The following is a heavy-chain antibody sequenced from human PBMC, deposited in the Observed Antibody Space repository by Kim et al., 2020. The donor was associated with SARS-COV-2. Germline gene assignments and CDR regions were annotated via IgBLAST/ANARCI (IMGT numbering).Heavy chain of an antibody. CDR1: GGSFSGYY. J-gene: IGHJ4*02. CDR3: AKIGYCSGGSCRGLVDY. V-gene: IGHV4-34*01. CDR2: INHSGST. Sequence: SETLSLTCAVYGGSFSGYYWSWIRQPPGKGLEWIGEINHSGSTNYNPSLKSRVTISVDTSKNQFSLKLSSVTAADTAVYYCAKIGYCSGGSCRGLVDYWGQGTLVTVSS. D-gene: IGHD2-15*01.